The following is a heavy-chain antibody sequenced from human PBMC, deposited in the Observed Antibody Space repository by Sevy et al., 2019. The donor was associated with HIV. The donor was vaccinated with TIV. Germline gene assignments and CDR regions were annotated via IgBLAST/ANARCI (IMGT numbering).Heavy chain of an antibody. CDR2: ISYSGGPK. Sequence: GGSLRLSCAASGFTFSTFAMHWVRQSPGKGLEWVALISYSGGPKYNADSVKGRFTISRDNSNNMLFLDMNSLRPDDTAVYYCARESGWGGFYYGMDVWGQGTTVTVSS. J-gene: IGHJ6*02. CDR3: ARESGWGGFYYGMDV. CDR1: GFTFSTFA. D-gene: IGHD6-19*01. V-gene: IGHV3-30-3*01.